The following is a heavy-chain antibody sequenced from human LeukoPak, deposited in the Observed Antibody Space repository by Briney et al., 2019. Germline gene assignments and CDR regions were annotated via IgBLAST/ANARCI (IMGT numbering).Heavy chain of an antibody. CDR1: GGSISSYS. Sequence: SETLSLTCTVSGGSISSYSWSWIRQPPGKGLEWIGYIYYSGSTNYNPSLKSRVTISVDTSKNQFSLKLSSVTAADTAVYYCARLLPVTPPYGMDVWGQGTTVTVSS. D-gene: IGHD1-14*01. V-gene: IGHV4-59*12. J-gene: IGHJ6*02. CDR3: ARLLPVTPPYGMDV. CDR2: IYYSGST.